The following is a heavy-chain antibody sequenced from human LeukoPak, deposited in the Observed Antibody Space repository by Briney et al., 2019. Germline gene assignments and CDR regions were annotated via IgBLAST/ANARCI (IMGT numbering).Heavy chain of an antibody. D-gene: IGHD3-3*01. V-gene: IGHV1-69*05. J-gene: IGHJ5*02. Sequence: ASVKVSCKASGGTFSSYAISWVRQAPGQGLEWMGGIIPIFGTANYAQKFQGRVTITTDESTSTAYMELSSLRSEDTAVYYCAGSADDFWSGYPHNWFDPWGQGTLVTVSS. CDR3: AGSADDFWSGYPHNWFDP. CDR1: GGTFSSYA. CDR2: IIPIFGTA.